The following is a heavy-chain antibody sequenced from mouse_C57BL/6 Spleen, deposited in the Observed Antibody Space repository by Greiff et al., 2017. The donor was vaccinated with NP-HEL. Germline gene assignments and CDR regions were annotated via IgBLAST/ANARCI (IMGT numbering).Heavy chain of an antibody. V-gene: IGHV1-62-2*01. J-gene: IGHJ2*01. CDR1: GYTFTEYT. CDR3: ARHEFITTVVATEGFDY. D-gene: IGHD1-1*01. CDR2: FYPGSGSI. Sequence: VQLQQSGAELVKPGASVKLSCKASGYTFTEYTIHWVKQRSGPGLEWIGWFYPGSGSIKYNEKFKDKATLTADKSSSTVYMELSRLTSEDSAVYFCARHEFITTVVATEGFDYWGQGTTLTVSS.